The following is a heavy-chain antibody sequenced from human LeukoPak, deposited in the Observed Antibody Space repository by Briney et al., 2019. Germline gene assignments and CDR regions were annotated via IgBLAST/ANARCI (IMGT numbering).Heavy chain of an antibody. J-gene: IGHJ4*02. CDR1: GFTFSSYS. CDR2: ISSSSSTI. CDR3: ARDSSSYSSSTSCYTGIGY. Sequence: PGGSLRLSCAASGFTFSSYSMNWVRQAPGKGLEWVSYISSSSSTIYYADSVKGRFTISRDNAKNSLYLQMNSLRAEDTAVYYCARDSSSYSSSTSCYTGIGYWGQGTLVTVSS. D-gene: IGHD2-2*02. V-gene: IGHV3-48*04.